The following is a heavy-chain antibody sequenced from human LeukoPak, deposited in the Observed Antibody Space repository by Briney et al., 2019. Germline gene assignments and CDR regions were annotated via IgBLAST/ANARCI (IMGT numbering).Heavy chain of an antibody. CDR3: ARGGLMPADNWFDP. CDR2: IIPNRGIA. J-gene: IGHJ5*02. CDR1: GGTFSSHT. D-gene: IGHD3-16*01. V-gene: IGHV1-69*02. Sequence: SVMVSCKASGGTFSSHTISWVRQAPGQGLEWMGRIIPNRGIANYAQKFQGRVTITADKSTSTAYMELSSLRSEDTAVYYCARGGLMPADNWFDPWGQGTLVTVSS.